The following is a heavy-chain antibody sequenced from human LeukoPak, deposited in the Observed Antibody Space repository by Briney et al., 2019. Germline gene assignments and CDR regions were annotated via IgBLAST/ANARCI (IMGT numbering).Heavy chain of an antibody. J-gene: IGHJ4*02. CDR3: ATDMGSGWGIDY. V-gene: IGHV1-24*01. Sequence: ASVKVSCKVSGYTLTELSMHWVRQAPGKGLEWMGGFDPEDGETIYAQKFRGRVTMTEDTSTDTAYMELSSLRSEDTAVYYCATDMGSGWGIDYWGQGTLVTVSS. CDR1: GYTLTELS. D-gene: IGHD6-19*01. CDR2: FDPEDGET.